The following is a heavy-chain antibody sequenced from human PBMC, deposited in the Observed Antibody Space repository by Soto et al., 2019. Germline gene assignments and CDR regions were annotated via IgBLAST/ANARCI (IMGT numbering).Heavy chain of an antibody. CDR3: ASSPARPGYYYYYGMDV. CDR1: GGTFSSYA. J-gene: IGHJ6*02. CDR2: IIPIFGTA. Sequence: SVKVSCKASGGTFSSYAISWVRQAPGQGLEWMGGIIPIFGTANYAQKFQGRVTITADESTSTAYMELSSLRSEDTAVYYCASSPARPGYYYYYGMDVWGQGTTVTVSS. D-gene: IGHD6-6*01. V-gene: IGHV1-69*13.